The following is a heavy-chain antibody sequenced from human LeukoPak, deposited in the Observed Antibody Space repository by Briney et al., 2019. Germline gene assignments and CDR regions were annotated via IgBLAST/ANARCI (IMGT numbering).Heavy chain of an antibody. Sequence: ASVKVSCKASGFAFSNYAINWVRQATGHGLEWMGWMNPNSGDIAYAQKFQGRVTMTWNTSISTVYMQLSNLKSEDMALYYCATFSSSWHDAFDVWGQGARVTVSS. CDR3: ATFSSSWHDAFDV. CDR2: MNPNSGDI. J-gene: IGHJ3*01. V-gene: IGHV1-8*02. CDR1: GFAFSNYA. D-gene: IGHD6-13*01.